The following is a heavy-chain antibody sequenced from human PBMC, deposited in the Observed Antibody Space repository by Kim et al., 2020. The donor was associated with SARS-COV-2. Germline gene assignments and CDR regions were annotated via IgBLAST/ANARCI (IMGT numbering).Heavy chain of an antibody. CDR2: INHSGST. CDR1: GGSFSGYY. V-gene: IGHV4-34*01. D-gene: IGHD3-10*01. Sequence: SETLSLTCAVYGGSFSGYYWSWIRQPPGKGLEWIGEINHSGSTNYNPSLKSRVTISVDTSKNQFSLKLSSVTAADTAVYYCARGLRITMVRGAQISYGMDVWGQGTTVTVSS. J-gene: IGHJ6*02. CDR3: ARGLRITMVRGAQISYGMDV.